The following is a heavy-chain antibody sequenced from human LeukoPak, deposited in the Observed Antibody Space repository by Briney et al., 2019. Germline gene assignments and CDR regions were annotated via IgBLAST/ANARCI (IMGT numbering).Heavy chain of an antibody. D-gene: IGHD5-18*01. Sequence: PGGSLRLSCETSGFTFSSYAMSWLRQAPGKGLEWVSYISSSSSTIYYADSVKGRFTISRDNAKNSLYLQMNSLRAEDTAVYYCATTDTAMASYYYYYMDVWGKGTTVTVSS. CDR2: ISSSSSTI. J-gene: IGHJ6*03. CDR1: GFTFSSYA. CDR3: ATTDTAMASYYYYYMDV. V-gene: IGHV3-48*01.